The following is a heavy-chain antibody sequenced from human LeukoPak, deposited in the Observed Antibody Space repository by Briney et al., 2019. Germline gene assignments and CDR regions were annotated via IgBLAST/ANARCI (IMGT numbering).Heavy chain of an antibody. CDR3: AKRGGSYWFDP. V-gene: IGHV3-30*18. Sequence: GGSLRLSCAASGFTFSSYGMHWVRQAPSKGLEWVAVISYDGSNKYYADSVKGRFTISRDNSKNTLYLQMNSLRAEDTAVYYCAKRGGSYWFDPWGQGTLVTVSS. D-gene: IGHD1-26*01. CDR1: GFTFSSYG. J-gene: IGHJ5*02. CDR2: ISYDGSNK.